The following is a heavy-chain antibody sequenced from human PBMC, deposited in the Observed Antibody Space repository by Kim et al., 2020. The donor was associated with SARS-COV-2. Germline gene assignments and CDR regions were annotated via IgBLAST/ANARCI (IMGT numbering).Heavy chain of an antibody. CDR3: EGGGWSLDS. V-gene: IGHV3-23*01. D-gene: IGHD6-19*01. Sequence: GEMTYYADFVKGRFTISRATFTNTLYLQMDSLRVEDTAVYYCEGGGWSLDSWGQGTLVTVSS. J-gene: IGHJ4*02. CDR2: GEMT.